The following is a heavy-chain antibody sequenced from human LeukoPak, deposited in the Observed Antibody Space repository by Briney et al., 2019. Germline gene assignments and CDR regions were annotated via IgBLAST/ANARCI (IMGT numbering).Heavy chain of an antibody. CDR3: ERSLYRYGADASDI. Sequence: SETLSLTCAVYIGSLWGYYWRCLPGSPGEGVEWVGEINHSGSNNYNPSLKSRITISVDTSKNQLSLKLSSVTAADAAVYYCERSLYRYGADASDIWGQGTMVTVSS. D-gene: IGHD5-18*01. J-gene: IGHJ3*02. CDR2: INHSGSN. V-gene: IGHV4-34*01. CDR1: IGSLWGYY.